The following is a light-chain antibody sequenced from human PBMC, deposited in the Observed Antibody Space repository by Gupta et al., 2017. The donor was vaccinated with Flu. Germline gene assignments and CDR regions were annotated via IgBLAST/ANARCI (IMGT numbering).Light chain of an antibody. Sequence: QSALTQPPSAVGSPGQSVTISCTGTSSDVGAYNYVSWYQQYPGKVAKLPIYEVTKRPAGVPDRFSGSKSGNTASLTVSGLQAEDEADFYCSSYVGGDRLVFGGGTKLTVL. V-gene: IGLV2-8*01. CDR1: SSDVGAYNY. CDR2: EVT. CDR3: SSYVGGDRLV. J-gene: IGLJ3*02.